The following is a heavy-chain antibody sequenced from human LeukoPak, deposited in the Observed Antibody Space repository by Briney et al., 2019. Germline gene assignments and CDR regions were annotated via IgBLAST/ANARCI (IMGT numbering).Heavy chain of an antibody. CDR1: GFTFSSYA. Sequence: GGSLRLSCAASGFTFSSYAMSWVRQAPGKGLEWVSAISGSGGSTYYADSVKGRFTISRDNSKNTLYLQMNTLRAEDTAVYYCAKGVVVAGFSDFDYWGQGTLVTVSS. CDR2: ISGSGGST. J-gene: IGHJ4*02. CDR3: AKGVVVAGFSDFDY. V-gene: IGHV3-23*01. D-gene: IGHD6-19*01.